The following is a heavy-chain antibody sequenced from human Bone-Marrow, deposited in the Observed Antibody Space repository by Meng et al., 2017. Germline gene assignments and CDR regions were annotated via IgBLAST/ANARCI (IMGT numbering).Heavy chain of an antibody. CDR1: GYTFTSYD. J-gene: IGHJ6*01. V-gene: IGHV1-8*01. Sequence: ASVKVSCKASGYTFTSYDINWVRQATGQGLEWMGWMNPNSGNTGYAQKFQGRVTMTRNTSISTAYMELSSLRSEDTAVYYCARVGAIEMATIRGWDYYYGMDVWGQGTTVTSLL. D-gene: IGHD5-24*01. CDR3: ARVGAIEMATIRGWDYYYGMDV. CDR2: MNPNSGNT.